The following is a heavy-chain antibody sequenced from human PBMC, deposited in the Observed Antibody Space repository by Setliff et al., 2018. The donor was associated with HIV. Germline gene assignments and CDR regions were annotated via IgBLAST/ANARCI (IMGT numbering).Heavy chain of an antibody. CDR3: ARRVILSYGYYFDY. CDR2: IYYSGST. Sequence: PSETLSLTCTVSGGSISSSNYYWGWLRQPPGKGLEWIGSIYYSGSTYYNPSLKSRVTISVDTSKNQFSLKLSSVTAADTAVYHCARRVILSYGYYFDYWGQGTLVTVSS. D-gene: IGHD3-16*02. J-gene: IGHJ4*02. CDR1: GGSISSSNYY. V-gene: IGHV4-39*01.